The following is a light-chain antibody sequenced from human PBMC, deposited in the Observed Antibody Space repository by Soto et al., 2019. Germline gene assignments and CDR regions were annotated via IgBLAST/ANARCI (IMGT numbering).Light chain of an antibody. CDR3: QQCDSSSYT. V-gene: IGKV1-5*03. CDR2: KAS. CDR1: QSIGRS. Sequence: DIQMTQSPSTLSASVGDRVTITCRASQSIGRSLAWYQQKPGKAPKLLIFKASTSESGVPSRFSGSGSGTEFTLTINSLQPDDFATYYCQQCDSSSYTFGQGTKLDIK. J-gene: IGKJ2*01.